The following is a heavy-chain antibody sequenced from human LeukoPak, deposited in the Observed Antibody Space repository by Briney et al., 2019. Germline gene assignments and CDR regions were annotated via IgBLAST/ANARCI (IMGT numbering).Heavy chain of an antibody. CDR3: ARDSSGWYGGLDY. D-gene: IGHD6-19*01. CDR1: GLTFDDYG. J-gene: IGHJ4*02. V-gene: IGHV3-20*04. CDR2: INWNGGST. Sequence: GGSLRLSCAASGLTFDDYGMSWVRQAPGKGLEWVSGINWNGGSTGYADSVKGRFTISRDNSKNTLYLQMNSLRAEDTAVYYCARDSSGWYGGLDYWGQGTLVTVSS.